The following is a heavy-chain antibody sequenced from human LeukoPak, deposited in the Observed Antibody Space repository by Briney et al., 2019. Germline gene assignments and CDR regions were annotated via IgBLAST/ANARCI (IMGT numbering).Heavy chain of an antibody. D-gene: IGHD2-2*02. J-gene: IGHJ4*02. V-gene: IGHV1-69*05. CDR3: ASQRYCSSTSCYSGVSVFDY. CDR1: GGTFSSYA. Sequence: GASVKVSCEASGGTFSSYAISWVRQAPGQGLEWMGGIIPIFGTANYAQKFQGRVTITTDESTSTAYMELSSLRSEDTAVYYCASQRYCSSTSCYSGVSVFDYWGQGTLVTVSS. CDR2: IIPIFGTA.